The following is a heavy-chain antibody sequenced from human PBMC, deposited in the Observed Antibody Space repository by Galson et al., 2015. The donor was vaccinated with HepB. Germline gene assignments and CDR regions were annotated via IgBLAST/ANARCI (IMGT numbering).Heavy chain of an antibody. D-gene: IGHD2-8*01. CDR2: IGAHGGTK. CDR3: VRDGIVLMVYDNLQY. J-gene: IGHJ4*02. Sequence: SLRLSCAASGFTFSSYAMNWVRQAPGKGLEWVSAIGAHGGTKFYADSVKGRFTISRDNSKSTLYLQMSSLRADDTAVYYCVRDGIVLMVYDNLQYWGQGTLVTVSS. CDR1: GFTFSSYA. V-gene: IGHV3-23*01.